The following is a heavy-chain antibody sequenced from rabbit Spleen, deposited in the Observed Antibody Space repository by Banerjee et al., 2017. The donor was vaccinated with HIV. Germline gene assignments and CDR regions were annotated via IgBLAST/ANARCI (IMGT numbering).Heavy chain of an antibody. CDR1: GFTLSNNYY. CDR2: IYAGSSGNT. CDR3: ARNTGGGYYVQRINL. J-gene: IGHJ4*01. V-gene: IGHV1S40*01. Sequence: QSLEESGGDLVKPRASLTLTCTASGFTLSNNYYMCWVRQAPGKGLEWIGCIYAGSSGNTYYASWAKGRFTISKTSSTTVTLQMTSLTAADTATYFCARNTGGGYYVQRINLWGQGTLVTVS. D-gene: IGHD8-1*01.